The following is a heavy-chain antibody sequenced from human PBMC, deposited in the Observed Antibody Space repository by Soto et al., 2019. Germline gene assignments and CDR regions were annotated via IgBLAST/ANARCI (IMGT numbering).Heavy chain of an antibody. J-gene: IGHJ2*01. V-gene: IGHV3-30-3*01. D-gene: IGHD4-4*01. CDR2: ISYDGSNK. Sequence: QVQLVESGGGVVQPGRSLRLSCAASGFTFSSYAMHWVRPAPGKGLEWVAVISYDGSNKYYTDPVKGRFTISRDNSKNTLYLQMNSLRAEDTAVDYCARPLWRDDYNWGYFDLWGRGTLVTGSS. CDR3: ARPLWRDDYNWGYFDL. CDR1: GFTFSSYA.